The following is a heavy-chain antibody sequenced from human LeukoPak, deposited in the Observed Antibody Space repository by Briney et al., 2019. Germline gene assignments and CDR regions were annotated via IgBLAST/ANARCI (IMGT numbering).Heavy chain of an antibody. CDR3: ARGGGYSYGSFDY. Sequence: AGSLRLSCAASGIIFSNYWMQWVRQAPGKGLVWVSRINRDGSSTSYADSGKGRFTISRDNAKNKLYLQMNSLRAEDTAVYYCARGGGYSYGSFDYWGQGTLVTVSS. CDR2: INRDGSST. D-gene: IGHD5-18*01. V-gene: IGHV3-74*01. J-gene: IGHJ4*02. CDR1: GIIFSNYW.